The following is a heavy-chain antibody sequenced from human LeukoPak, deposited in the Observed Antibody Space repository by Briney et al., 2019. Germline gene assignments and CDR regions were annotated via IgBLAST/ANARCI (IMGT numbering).Heavy chain of an antibody. J-gene: IGHJ6*03. CDR1: VGSISSSSYY. CDR3: ARHQWHYYYYMGV. Sequence: SETLSLTCTVSVGSISSSSYYWGWISQPPGKGLEWIGSIYYSTDTYYKPSLKSRRVTISVDTSKNQFSLRLSSGTAADTAVYYCARHQWHYYYYMGVWGKGSTVTVSS. D-gene: IGHD6-19*01. CDR2: IYYSTDT. V-gene: IGHV4-39*01.